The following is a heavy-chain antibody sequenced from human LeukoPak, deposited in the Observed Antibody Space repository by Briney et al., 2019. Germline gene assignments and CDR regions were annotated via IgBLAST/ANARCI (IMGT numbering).Heavy chain of an antibody. CDR1: GESINSFY. Sequence: SETLSLTCTVSGESINSFYWSWIRQPAGKGLEWIGRIYSSGSTNYSPSLKSRVTMSVDTSKNQFSLKLSSVTAADTAVYYCARSYWTGYHHLDFWGQGTLVTVSS. CDR3: ARSYWTGYHHLDF. J-gene: IGHJ4*02. D-gene: IGHD3/OR15-3a*01. V-gene: IGHV4-4*07. CDR2: IYSSGST.